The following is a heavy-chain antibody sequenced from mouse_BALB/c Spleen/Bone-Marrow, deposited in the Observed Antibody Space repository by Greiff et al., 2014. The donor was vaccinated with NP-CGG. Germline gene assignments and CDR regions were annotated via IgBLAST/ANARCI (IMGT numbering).Heavy chain of an antibody. J-gene: IGHJ1*01. CDR1: GFSLTTYG. Sequence: QVQLQQSGPGLVKPSQSLSITCTVSGFSLTTYGLHWVRQSPGKGLEWLGVIWSGGGTDYNAAFISRLIITKDNSKSQVFFKMNSLQTNDTAMYYCARKGYTGYLDVWGAGTTVTVSS. V-gene: IGHV2-2*02. CDR3: ARKGYTGYLDV. CDR2: IWSGGGT. D-gene: IGHD2-2*01.